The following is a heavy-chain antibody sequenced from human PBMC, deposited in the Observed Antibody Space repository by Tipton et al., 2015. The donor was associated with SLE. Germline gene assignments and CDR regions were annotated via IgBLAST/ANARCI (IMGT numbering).Heavy chain of an antibody. CDR2: INQSGST. J-gene: IGHJ6*04. CDR1: GGSFSGYY. Sequence: LRLSCAVYGGSFSGYYWSWIRQPPGKGLEWIGEINQSGSTNYNPSLKSRVTISVYTSKNQFSLKLSSVTAADTAVYYCARGRGDVWGKGTTVTVSS. CDR3: ARGRGDV. V-gene: IGHV4-34*01.